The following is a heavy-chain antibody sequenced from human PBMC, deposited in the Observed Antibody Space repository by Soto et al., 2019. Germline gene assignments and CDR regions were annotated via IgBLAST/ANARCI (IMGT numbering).Heavy chain of an antibody. J-gene: IGHJ4*02. CDR1: GGSISSYY. CDR3: ARHLLWFGESEEPFDY. CDR2: IYYSGST. V-gene: IGHV4-59*08. Sequence: QVQLQESGPGLVKPSETLSLTCTVSGGSISSYYWSWIRQPPGKGLEWIGYIYYSGSTNYNPSLKSRVTISVDTSKNQFSLKLSSVTAADTAVYYCARHLLWFGESEEPFDYWGQGTLVTVSS. D-gene: IGHD3-10*01.